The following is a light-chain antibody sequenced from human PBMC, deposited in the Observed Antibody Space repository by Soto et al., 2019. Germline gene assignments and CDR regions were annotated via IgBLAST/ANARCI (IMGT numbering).Light chain of an antibody. Sequence: DIQMTQSPSSLSASVGDRVTITCQASRDIKKYLNWYQQKAHKVPKLLIHDVSTLATGVPSRFTGSGSGTDFTLTINSLQPEDVATYYCQQFDDLPLTFGGGTKVDI. CDR3: QQFDDLPLT. V-gene: IGKV1-33*01. CDR2: DVS. CDR1: RDIKKY. J-gene: IGKJ4*01.